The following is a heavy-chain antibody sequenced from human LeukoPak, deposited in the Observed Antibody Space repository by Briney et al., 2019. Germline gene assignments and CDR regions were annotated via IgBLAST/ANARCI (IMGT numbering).Heavy chain of an antibody. Sequence: SETLSLTCTVSGGSISSYYWSWIRQPPGKGLEWIGYIYYSGSTNYNPSLKSRVTISVDTSKNQFFLTLTSVTAADTAVYYCARHWDIVPTWGRWFGPWGQGTLVTVS. CDR3: ARHWDIVPTWGRWFGP. J-gene: IGHJ5*02. CDR1: GGSISSYY. D-gene: IGHD5-12*01. CDR2: IYYSGST. V-gene: IGHV4-59*08.